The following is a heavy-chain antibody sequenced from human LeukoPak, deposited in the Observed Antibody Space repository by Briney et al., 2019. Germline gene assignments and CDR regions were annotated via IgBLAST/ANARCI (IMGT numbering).Heavy chain of an antibody. Sequence: PGGSLRLSCAASGFTFSSSAMNWVRQAPGKGLEWVSSINNVGSHIYYAGSVRGRFTISRDNAKNSLYPQMSSLRAEDTAVYYCTRDPTQYLRYGYFDYWGQGTLVTVSS. J-gene: IGHJ4*02. V-gene: IGHV3-21*01. CDR1: GFTFSSSA. CDR3: TRDPTQYLRYGYFDY. CDR2: INNVGSHI. D-gene: IGHD4-11*01.